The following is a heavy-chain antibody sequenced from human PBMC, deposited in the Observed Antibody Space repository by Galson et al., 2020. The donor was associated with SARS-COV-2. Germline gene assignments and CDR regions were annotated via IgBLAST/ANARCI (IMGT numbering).Heavy chain of an antibody. J-gene: IGHJ5*02. CDR1: GITFSTIS. CDR2: NSNSSRTI. V-gene: IGHV3-48*01. CDR3: ASGQWLSA. D-gene: IGHD3-22*01. Sequence: GESLKISCAASGITFSTISMNWVRPAPGKGLEWVSYNSNSSRTIHYEDSVKGRFTISRDNATNSLYLQMNSLRAEDTALYYCASGQWLSAWGQGTLVTVSS.